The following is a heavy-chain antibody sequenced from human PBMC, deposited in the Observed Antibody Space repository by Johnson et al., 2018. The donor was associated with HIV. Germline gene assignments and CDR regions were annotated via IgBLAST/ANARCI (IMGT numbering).Heavy chain of an antibody. CDR3: TTAIVIDAFEI. Sequence: VQLVESGGGLVQPGGSLRLSCAASGFTFSNVWMTWVRQAPGKGLEWVGRIKRKIEGETTDYAAPVKGRFTISRDDSKNTLYLQMNSLTTEDTAVYYCTTAIVIDAFEIWGQGTMVTVSS. J-gene: IGHJ3*02. V-gene: IGHV3-15*01. CDR1: GFTFSNVW. CDR2: IKRKIEGETT. D-gene: IGHD3-16*02.